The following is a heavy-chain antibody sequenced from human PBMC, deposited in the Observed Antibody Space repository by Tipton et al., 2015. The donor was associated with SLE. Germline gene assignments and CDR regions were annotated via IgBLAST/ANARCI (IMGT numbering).Heavy chain of an antibody. CDR3: ARRTDYDMWDGYSNTGYFDF. Sequence: QLVQSGAEVKKPGESLKISCQGSGYTFTNYWIGWVRQMPGKGLEWMGILYPGESDTRYSPSFQGQITISADESTSTAYLQWSSLRASDTAMYYCARRTDYDMWDGYSNTGYFDFWGQATRVTVSS. CDR1: GYTFTNYW. V-gene: IGHV5-51*03. D-gene: IGHD3-3*01. CDR2: LYPGESDT. J-gene: IGHJ4*02.